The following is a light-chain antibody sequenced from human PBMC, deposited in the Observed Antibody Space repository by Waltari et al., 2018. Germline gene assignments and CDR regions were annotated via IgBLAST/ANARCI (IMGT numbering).Light chain of an antibody. CDR2: AAS. V-gene: IGKV1-8*01. J-gene: IGKJ4*01. CDR3: QQYYSYPPVT. Sequence: AIRMTQSPSSFSASTGDRVTLPCRASQGISSYFAWYQQKPGKAPKLLIYAASTLQSGVPSRFSGSGSGTDFTLTISCLQSEDFATYYCQQYYSYPPVTFGGGTKVEIK. CDR1: QGISSY.